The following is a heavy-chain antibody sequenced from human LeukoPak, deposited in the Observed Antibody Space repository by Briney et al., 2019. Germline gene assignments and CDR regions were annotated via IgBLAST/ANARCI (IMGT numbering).Heavy chain of an antibody. CDR2: IYYSGST. CDR1: CGSISSYY. Sequence: SETLSLTCTVSCGSISSYYWSWIRQPPGKGLEWIGYIYYSGSTNYNPSLKSRVTISVDTSKNQFSLKLSSVTAADTAVYYCARHGTTGFDYWGQGTLVTVSS. D-gene: IGHD1-7*01. V-gene: IGHV4-59*08. CDR3: ARHGTTGFDY. J-gene: IGHJ4*02.